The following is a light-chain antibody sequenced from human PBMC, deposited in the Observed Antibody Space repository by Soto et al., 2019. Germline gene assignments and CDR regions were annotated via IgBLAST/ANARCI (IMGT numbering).Light chain of an antibody. V-gene: IGLV1-40*01. CDR2: GTS. CDR1: NSNIGTGFD. J-gene: IGLJ6*01. Sequence: QLVLTQPPSVSGAPGQRVTIACTGNNSNIGTGFDVHWYRHFPGAAPKLLLSGTSHRPSGVPDRLSGSKSGTSASLAITGLQADDAADYYCPTSDGGLFGLIFGTGTKVTVL. CDR3: PTSDGGLFGLI.